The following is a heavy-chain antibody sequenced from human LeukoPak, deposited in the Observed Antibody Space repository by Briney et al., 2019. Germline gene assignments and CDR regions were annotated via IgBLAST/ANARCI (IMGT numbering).Heavy chain of an antibody. CDR1: GDSVSSNSAA. D-gene: IGHD6-13*01. CDR2: TYYRSKWYN. V-gene: IGHV6-1*01. Sequence: SQTLSLTCAISGDSVSSNSAAWNWIRQSPSRGLEWLGRTYYRSKWYNDYAVSVKSRITIDPDTYKNQFSLQLNSVTPGDTAVYYCARDRAAARSVYYYYGMDVWGQGTTVTVSS. J-gene: IGHJ6*02. CDR3: ARDRAAARSVYYYYGMDV.